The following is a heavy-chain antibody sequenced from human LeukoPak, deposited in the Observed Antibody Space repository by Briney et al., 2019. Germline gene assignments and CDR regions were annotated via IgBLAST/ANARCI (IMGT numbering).Heavy chain of an antibody. V-gene: IGHV1-18*01. D-gene: IGHD4-17*01. J-gene: IGHJ2*01. CDR2: ISAHNCNT. CDR3: ARGYTATGNWYFDL. Sequence: GASVNVSCKASRYTFTSYGISWVRQAPGQGLECMGCISAHNCNTNYAQNLQGRVTMTTDTSTRTVYMEQRSMRSDDTALYYCARGYTATGNWYFDLWGRGTLVSVSS. CDR1: RYTFTSYG.